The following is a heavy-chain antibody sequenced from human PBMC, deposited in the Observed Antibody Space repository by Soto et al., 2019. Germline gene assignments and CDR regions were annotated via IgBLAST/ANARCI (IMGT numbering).Heavy chain of an antibody. Sequence: EVQLVESGGGLVQPGGSLRLSCAASGFTFSNYWMTWARQGPEKGLEWVAHISRDGSDQYYVDSVKGRFTVSRDNAKNSVYLQMNSLRAEDTAVYFGVRDGRQVVYWGMGTLVTVSS. CDR1: GFTFSNYW. J-gene: IGHJ4*02. D-gene: IGHD1-1*01. CDR3: VRDGRQVVY. CDR2: ISRDGSDQ. V-gene: IGHV3-7*01.